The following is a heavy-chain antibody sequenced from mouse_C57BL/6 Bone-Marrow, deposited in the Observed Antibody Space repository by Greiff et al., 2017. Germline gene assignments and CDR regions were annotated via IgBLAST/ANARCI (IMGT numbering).Heavy chain of an antibody. CDR1: GFNIKDYY. J-gene: IGHJ4*01. V-gene: IGHV14-2*01. CDR3: ARQYYGSSYGAMDY. D-gene: IGHD1-1*01. CDR2: IDPEDGEN. Sequence: VQLQQSGAELVKPGASVKLSCTASGFNIKDYYMHWVKQRTEQGLEWIGRIDPEDGENKYAPKFQGKATIPADTSSNTAYLQLSSLTSEDTAVDYGARQYYGSSYGAMDYWGQGTSVTVSS.